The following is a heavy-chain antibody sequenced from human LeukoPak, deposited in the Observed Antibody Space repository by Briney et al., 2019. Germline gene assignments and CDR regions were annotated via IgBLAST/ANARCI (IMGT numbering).Heavy chain of an antibody. D-gene: IGHD4-17*01. CDR2: IYYSGST. J-gene: IGHJ4*02. V-gene: IGHV4-59*01. CDR3: ARARYGDLDY. CDR1: GGSISSYY. Sequence: SETLSLTCTVSGGSISSYYWSWIRQPPGKGLEWIGYIYYSGSTNYNPSLKSRVTISVDTSKNQFSLKLSSVTAADTAVYYCARARYGDLDYWGQGTLVTVSS.